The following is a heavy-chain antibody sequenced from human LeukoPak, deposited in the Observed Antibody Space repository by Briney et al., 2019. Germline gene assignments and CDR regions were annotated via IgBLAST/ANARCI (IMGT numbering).Heavy chain of an antibody. D-gene: IGHD6-13*01. V-gene: IGHV4-30-2*01. Sequence: SQTLSLTCAVSGGSISSGGYAWSCIRQPPGKGLEWIGYIYHSGSTYYDPSLKSRVTISVDRSKNQFSLKLSSVTAADTAVYYCARGRAAAGYYGMDVWGKGTTVTVSS. CDR1: GGSISSGGYA. J-gene: IGHJ6*04. CDR2: IYHSGST. CDR3: ARGRAAAGYYGMDV.